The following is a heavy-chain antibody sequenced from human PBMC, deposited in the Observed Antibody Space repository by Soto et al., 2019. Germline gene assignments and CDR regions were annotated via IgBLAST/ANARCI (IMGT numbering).Heavy chain of an antibody. Sequence: QVHLVQSGAEEKKPGASVKVSCKASGYIFINYAIHWVRQAPGQRLEWMGWINAGKGDTIYLQKFQDRITINRDTSASTAYMELGRLRPEDMAVYSCARSPMNRGVIGDFDPWSQGTLVTVSS. CDR3: ARSPMNRGVIGDFDP. J-gene: IGHJ5*02. CDR2: INAGKGDT. V-gene: IGHV1-3*05. CDR1: GYIFINYA. D-gene: IGHD3-10*01.